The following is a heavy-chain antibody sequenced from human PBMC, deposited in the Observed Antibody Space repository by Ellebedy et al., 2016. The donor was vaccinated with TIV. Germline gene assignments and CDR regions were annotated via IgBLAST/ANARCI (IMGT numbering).Heavy chain of an antibody. V-gene: IGHV3-7*03. Sequence: GGSLRLSCAASGFTFSDYWMTWVRQAPGKGLEWVAHIKSDGSDKHHVDSVKGRFTISRDNAKNSLYLEMNSLRAEDTAVYYCARAIFGSVAYKDWGQGTLVTVSS. CDR3: ARAIFGSVAYKD. CDR1: GFTFSDYW. D-gene: IGHD3-3*01. J-gene: IGHJ1*01. CDR2: IKSDGSDK.